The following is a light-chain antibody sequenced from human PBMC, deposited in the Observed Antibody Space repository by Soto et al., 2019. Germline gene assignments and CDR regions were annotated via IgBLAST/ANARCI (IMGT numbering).Light chain of an antibody. Sequence: EIVMTQSPATLSVSPGERATLSCRASQTVSSNLAWYQQQPGQAPRLLIYGVSTRATGVPARFSGSGSGTEFTLTISSLQSEDFAVYYCQHYVTWPLTFGGGTKVESK. CDR3: QHYVTWPLT. CDR1: QTVSSN. V-gene: IGKV3-15*01. CDR2: GVS. J-gene: IGKJ4*01.